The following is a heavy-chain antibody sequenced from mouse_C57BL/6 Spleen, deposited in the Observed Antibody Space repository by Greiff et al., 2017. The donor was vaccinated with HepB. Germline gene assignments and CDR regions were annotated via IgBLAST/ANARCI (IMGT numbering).Heavy chain of an antibody. J-gene: IGHJ4*01. CDR2: ISYDGSN. CDR3: ARDHVGAMDY. CDR1: GYSITSGYY. V-gene: IGHV3-6*01. Sequence: EVQLVESGPGLVKPSQSLSLTCSVTGYSITSGYYWNWIRQFPGNKLEWMGYISYDGSNNYNPSLKNRISITRDTSKNQFFLKLNSVTTEDTATYYCARDHVGAMDYWGQGTSVTVSS.